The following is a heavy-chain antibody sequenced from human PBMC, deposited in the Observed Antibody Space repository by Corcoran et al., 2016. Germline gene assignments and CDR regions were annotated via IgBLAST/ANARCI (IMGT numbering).Heavy chain of an antibody. CDR1: GYTFTSYA. V-gene: IGHV1-3*01. Sequence: QVQLVQSGAEVKKPGASVKVSCKASGYTFTSYAMHWVRQAPGQRLEWMGWINAGNGNTKYSQKFQGRATITRDTSASTAYMELRSLRSEDPAVYYCSGDCQLGSCWNYFDYWCQGTLVTVSS. J-gene: IGHJ4*02. CDR2: INAGNGNT. D-gene: IGHD3-10*01. CDR3: SGDCQLGSCWNYFDY.